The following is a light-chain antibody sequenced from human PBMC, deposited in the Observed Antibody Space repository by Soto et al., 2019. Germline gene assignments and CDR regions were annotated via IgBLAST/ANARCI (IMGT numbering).Light chain of an antibody. CDR3: QQYNTYWT. Sequence: DIQMTQSPSTLSASVGDRVTITCRASQSSSTWLAWYQKKAGKAAKLLIYKASILESGVPSRFSGSGSGTEFTLTISSLQPDDFATYYCQQYNTYWTFGQGTKVEIK. V-gene: IGKV1-5*03. CDR1: QSSSTW. CDR2: KAS. J-gene: IGKJ1*01.